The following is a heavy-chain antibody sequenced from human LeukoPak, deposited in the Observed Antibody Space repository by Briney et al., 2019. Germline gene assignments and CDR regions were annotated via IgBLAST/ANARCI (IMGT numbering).Heavy chain of an antibody. J-gene: IGHJ3*02. CDR2: ISYDGSNK. V-gene: IGHV3-30*18. CDR1: GFTFSSYG. Sequence: GRSLRLSCAASGFTFSSYGMHWVRQAPGKGPEWVAVISYDGSNKYYADSVKGRFTISRDNSKNTLYLQMNSLRAEDTAVYYCAKDATAGAFDIWGQGTMVTVSS. CDR3: AKDATAGAFDI.